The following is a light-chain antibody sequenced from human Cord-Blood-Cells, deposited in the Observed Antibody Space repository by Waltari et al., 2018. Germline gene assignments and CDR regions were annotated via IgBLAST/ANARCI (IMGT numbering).Light chain of an antibody. CDR3: QQSYSTPFT. CDR2: AAS. V-gene: IGKV1-39*01. Sequence: DRVTITCRASQSLSSYLNWYQQKPGKAAKLLIYAASSLQSGVPSRFCGSGSGTDFTLTISSLQPEDFATYYCQQSYSTPFTFGPGTKVDIK. CDR1: QSLSSY. J-gene: IGKJ3*01.